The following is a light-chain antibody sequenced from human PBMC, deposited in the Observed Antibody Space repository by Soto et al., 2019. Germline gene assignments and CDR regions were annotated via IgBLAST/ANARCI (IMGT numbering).Light chain of an antibody. CDR3: KSYAGSNTYV. J-gene: IGLJ1*01. CDR2: EVA. Sequence: QSVLTQPPSASGSPGQSVTISCTGTKNDIGVYDFVSWYQHHPGKAPRLIIYEVAQRPSGVPDRFSGSKSGNTASLTVSGLQAADEADYFCKSYAGSNTYVFGSGTKVTV. CDR1: KNDIGVYDF. V-gene: IGLV2-8*01.